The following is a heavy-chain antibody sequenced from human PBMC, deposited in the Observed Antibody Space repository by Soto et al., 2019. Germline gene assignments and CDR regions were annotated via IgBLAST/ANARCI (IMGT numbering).Heavy chain of an antibody. CDR2: MYYSGSP. CDR3: ARRWYHRVDP. Sequence: QLQLQESGPGLVKASETLSLTCIVSGGSITSYHWGWIRQSPGKGLEWIGYMYYSGSPNYNPSLESRATISVDTSKNQLSLILNSVTAADTAVYYCARRWYHRVDPWGQGSLVTVSS. D-gene: IGHD2-2*01. J-gene: IGHJ5*02. V-gene: IGHV4-59*12. CDR1: GGSITSYH.